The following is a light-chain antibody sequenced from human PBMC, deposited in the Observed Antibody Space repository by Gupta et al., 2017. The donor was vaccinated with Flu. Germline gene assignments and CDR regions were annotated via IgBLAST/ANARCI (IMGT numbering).Light chain of an antibody. Sequence: QSALTQPRSVSGSPGQSVTVSCTGTSSDIGGYNYVSWYQQHPGKAPKLMIYEVSKRPAGVPDRFSGSKAGNTASLTISGREAEEEDDYYCCSVAGGGFYVFGTGTKITVL. V-gene: IGLV2-11*01. CDR1: SSDIGGYNY. CDR2: EVS. J-gene: IGLJ1*01. CDR3: CSVAGGGFYV.